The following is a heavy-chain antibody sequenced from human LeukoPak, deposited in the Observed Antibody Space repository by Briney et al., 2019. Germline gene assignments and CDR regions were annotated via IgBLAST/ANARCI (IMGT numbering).Heavy chain of an antibody. CDR3: ARRGYSDYVGYYXDX. CDR2: ISAYNGNT. J-gene: IGHJ4*02. Sequence: ASVKVSCKASGYTFTSYCIIWVRQAPGQGLEWMGWISAYNGNTNYAQNLQGRVTMTTDTSTSTAYMELRSLRSDDTAVYYCARRGYSDYVGYYXDXXGQGXXVTV. V-gene: IGHV1-18*01. D-gene: IGHD4-11*01. CDR1: GYTFTSYC.